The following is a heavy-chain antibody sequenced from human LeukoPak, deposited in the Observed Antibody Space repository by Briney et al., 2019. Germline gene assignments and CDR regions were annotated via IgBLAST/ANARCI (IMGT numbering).Heavy chain of an antibody. Sequence: GESLRLSCAASGFTFSDYAMYWVRQAPGKGLEWVSSIDASGGATYYADSVKGRFTIFRDTSMNTLFLQMNSLGAEDTAVYYCAKGAAAGKVDWFDPWGQGTLVTVSS. V-gene: IGHV3-23*01. CDR3: AKGAAAGKVDWFDP. CDR2: IDASGGAT. CDR1: GFTFSDYA. D-gene: IGHD6-13*01. J-gene: IGHJ5*02.